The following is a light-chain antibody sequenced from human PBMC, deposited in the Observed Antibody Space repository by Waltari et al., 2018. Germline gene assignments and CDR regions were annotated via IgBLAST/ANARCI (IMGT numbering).Light chain of an antibody. CDR1: QIVNSY. V-gene: IGKV3-11*01. J-gene: IGKJ5*01. CDR2: YAS. CDR3: QQRFTWPSIT. Sequence: EIVLTQSPATLSLSPGARATLSCRTSQIVNSYLAWYQHKPGQAPRLLIYYASHRATGIPARFSGSGSGTDFTLTISSLEPDDFALYYCQQRFTWPSITFGQGTRLEIK.